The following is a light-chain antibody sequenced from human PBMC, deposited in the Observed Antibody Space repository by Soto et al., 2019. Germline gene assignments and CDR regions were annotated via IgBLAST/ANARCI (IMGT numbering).Light chain of an antibody. J-gene: IGKJ1*01. V-gene: IGKV3-20*01. Sequence: EIVMRQSPSTLFFSPGEGATLFCRASQSVSSNYVAWFHQKPGQAPRLLNYGASNRATGIPDRFSGSGSGTDFTLTSSRLEPEDFAVYYCQQYGRSGTFGQGTKVDI. CDR2: GAS. CDR3: QQYGRSGT. CDR1: QSVSSNY.